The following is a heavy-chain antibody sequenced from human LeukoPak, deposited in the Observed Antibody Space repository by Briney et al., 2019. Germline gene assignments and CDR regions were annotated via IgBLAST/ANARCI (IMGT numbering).Heavy chain of an antibody. D-gene: IGHD3-10*01. V-gene: IGHV3-23*01. CDR3: AKERDAMVRGVLGI. Sequence: PRGSLRLSCAASGFTFSYYAMSWVRQAPGKGLEWVSAISGSGGSTSYADSVKGRFTISRDNYKNTLYLQMNSLRAEDTAVYHCAKERDAMVRGVLGIWGQGTLVTVSS. CDR2: ISGSGGST. J-gene: IGHJ4*02. CDR1: GFTFSYYA.